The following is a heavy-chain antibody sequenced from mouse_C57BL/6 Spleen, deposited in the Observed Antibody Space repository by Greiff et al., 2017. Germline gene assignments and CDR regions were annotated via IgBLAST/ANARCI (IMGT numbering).Heavy chain of an antibody. J-gene: IGHJ2*01. V-gene: IGHV5-17*01. CDR2: ISSGSSTI. D-gene: IGHD1-1*01. CDR3: ARGYYGSSLDY. Sequence: EVQGVESGGGLVKPGGSLKLSCAASGFTFSDYGMHWVRQAPEKGLEWVAYISSGSSTINYAATVKGRFTISRDNAKNTLFLQMTSLRSEDTAMYYCARGYYGSSLDYWGQGTTLTVSS. CDR1: GFTFSDYG.